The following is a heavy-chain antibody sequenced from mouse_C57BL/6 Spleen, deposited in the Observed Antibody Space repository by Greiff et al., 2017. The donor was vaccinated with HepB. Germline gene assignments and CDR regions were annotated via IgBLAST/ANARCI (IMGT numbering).Heavy chain of an antibody. J-gene: IGHJ2*01. CDR3: TRYSYLYFDY. CDR2: IDPETGGT. Sequence: VKLMESGAELVRPGASVTLSCKASGYTFTDYEMHWVKQTPVHGLEWIGAIDPETGGTAYNQKFKGKAILTADKSSSTAYMELRSLTSEDSAVYYCTRYSYLYFDYWGQGTTLTVSS. V-gene: IGHV1-15*01. D-gene: IGHD1-1*01. CDR1: GYTFTDYE.